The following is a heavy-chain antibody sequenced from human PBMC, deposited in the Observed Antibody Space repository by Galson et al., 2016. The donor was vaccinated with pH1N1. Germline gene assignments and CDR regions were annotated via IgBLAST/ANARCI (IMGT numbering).Heavy chain of an antibody. V-gene: IGHV3-48*03. D-gene: IGHD6-19*01. J-gene: IGHJ4*02. CDR2: ISCSGSTI. Sequence: SLRLSCAASGFAFSSYEMNWVRQAPGKGLEWVSHISCSGSTIHYEDSVKGRFTVSRDNAKNSLYLQMNSLRAEDTAVYYCARPAEQQWLVILPFGYWGQGILVTVSS. CDR1: GFAFSSYE. CDR3: ARPAEQQWLVILPFGY.